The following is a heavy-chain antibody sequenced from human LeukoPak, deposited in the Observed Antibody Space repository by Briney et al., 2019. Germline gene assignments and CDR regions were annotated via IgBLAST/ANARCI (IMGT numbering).Heavy chain of an antibody. J-gene: IGHJ4*02. D-gene: IGHD3-22*01. V-gene: IGHV3-21*01. CDR1: GFTFSSYS. Sequence: GGSLRLSCAASGFTFSSYSMNWVRQAPGKGLEWVSSISSGSSYIYYADSVKGRFTISRDNAKNSLYLQMNSLRAEDTAVYYCASPRNYYDSSGYIFYWGQGTLVTVSS. CDR3: ASPRNYYDSSGYIFY. CDR2: ISSGSSYI.